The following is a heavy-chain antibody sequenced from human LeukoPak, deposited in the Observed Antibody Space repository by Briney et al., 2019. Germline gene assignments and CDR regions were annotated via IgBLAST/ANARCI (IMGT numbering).Heavy chain of an antibody. CDR2: IKQDGSEK. Sequence: GGSLRLSCAASGFTFSSYWMSWVRQAPGKGLEWVANIKQDGSEKYYVDSVKGRFTISRDNAKNSQFLQMNSLRAEDTAVYYCAREYHYGLGSYSYYFDYWGQGTLVTVSS. D-gene: IGHD3-10*01. CDR3: AREYHYGLGSYSYYFDY. CDR1: GFTFSSYW. J-gene: IGHJ4*02. V-gene: IGHV3-7*01.